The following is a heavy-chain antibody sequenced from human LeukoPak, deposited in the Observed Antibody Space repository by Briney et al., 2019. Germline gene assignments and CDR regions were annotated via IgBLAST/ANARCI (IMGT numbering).Heavy chain of an antibody. V-gene: IGHV3-23*01. CDR3: ARDLGGYCSGGSCYSPDY. Sequence: GGSLRLSCAASGFTFSSYAMSWVRQAPGKGLQWVSGISGSGDNTYYADSVKGRFTISRDNSKNTLYLQMNSLRAEDTAVYYCARDLGGYCSGGSCYSPDYWGQGTLVTVSS. D-gene: IGHD2-15*01. CDR1: GFTFSSYA. CDR2: ISGSGDNT. J-gene: IGHJ4*02.